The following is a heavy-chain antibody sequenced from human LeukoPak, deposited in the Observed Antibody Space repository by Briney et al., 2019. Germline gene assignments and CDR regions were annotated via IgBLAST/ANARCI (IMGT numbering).Heavy chain of an antibody. CDR1: GGSISSYY. J-gene: IGHJ5*02. V-gene: IGHV4-4*07. CDR2: IYTSGST. D-gene: IGHD2-2*01. Sequence: PSETLSLTCTVSGGSISSYYWSWIRQPAGKGLEWIGRIYTSGSTNYNPSLKSRVTMSVDTSKNQFSLKLSSVTAADTAVYYCARDYCSSTSCYLNWFDPWGQGTLVTVSS. CDR3: ARDYCSSTSCYLNWFDP.